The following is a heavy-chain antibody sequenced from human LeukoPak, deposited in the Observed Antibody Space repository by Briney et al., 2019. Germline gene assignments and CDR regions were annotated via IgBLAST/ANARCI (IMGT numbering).Heavy chain of an antibody. D-gene: IGHD3-10*01. Sequence: GGSLRLSCAASGFTFSSYGMHWVRQAPGKGLEWVAVISYDGSNKYYADSVKGRFTISRDNAKNSLYLQMNSLRAEDTAVYYCARIMGGYYGSGSYYPPPFFDYWGQGTLVTVSS. CDR1: GFTFSSYG. CDR3: ARIMGGYYGSGSYYPPPFFDY. J-gene: IGHJ4*02. CDR2: ISYDGSNK. V-gene: IGHV3-30*03.